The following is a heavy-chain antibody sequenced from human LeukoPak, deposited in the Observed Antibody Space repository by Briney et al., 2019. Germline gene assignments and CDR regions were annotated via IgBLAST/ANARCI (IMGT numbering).Heavy chain of an antibody. V-gene: IGHV3-23*01. CDR1: GFTFTDYA. D-gene: IGHD1-26*01. J-gene: IGHJ4*02. CDR3: AKDRSIGTYYTFDH. Sequence: GGSLRLSCAASGFTFTDYAMTWVRQAPGKGLEWVSSISASGVMTYYADSVKGRFTVSRDNSKNSLYLQMDSLTAADTAVYYCAKDRSIGTYYTFDHWGQGTLVTVSS. CDR2: ISASGVMT.